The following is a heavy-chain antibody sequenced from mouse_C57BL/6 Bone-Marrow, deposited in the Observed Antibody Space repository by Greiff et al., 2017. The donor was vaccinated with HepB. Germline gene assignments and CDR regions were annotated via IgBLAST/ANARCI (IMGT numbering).Heavy chain of an antibody. V-gene: IGHV7-3*01. Sequence: EVKLMESGGGLVQPGGSLSLSCAASGFTFTDYYMSWVRQPPGKALEWLGFIRNKANGYTTEYSASVKGRFTISRDNSQSILYLQMNALRAEDSATYYCARLRDRFFDYWGQGTTLTVSS. CDR1: GFTFTDYY. CDR2: IRNKANGYTT. CDR3: ARLRDRFFDY. J-gene: IGHJ2*01.